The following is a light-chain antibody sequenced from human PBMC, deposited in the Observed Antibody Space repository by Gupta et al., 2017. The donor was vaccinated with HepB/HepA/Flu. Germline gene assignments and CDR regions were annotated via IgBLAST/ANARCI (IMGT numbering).Light chain of an antibody. J-gene: IGKJ5*01. Sequence: MTQSPLPRPVTPGEPPPNPCKSSQSFLHSNGYTYLDWSLQKRGQSPQLLIDLGSNRASGVPDRFSGSGSGTDFTMKISRVEAEDVGVYYCMQALQTPTFGQGTRLEIK. CDR1: QSFLHSNGYTY. CDR2: LGS. CDR3: MQALQTPT. V-gene: IGKV2-28*01.